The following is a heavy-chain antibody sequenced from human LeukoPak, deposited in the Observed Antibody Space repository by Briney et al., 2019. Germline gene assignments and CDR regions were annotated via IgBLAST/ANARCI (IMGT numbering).Heavy chain of an antibody. Sequence: KSSETLSLTCTVSGVSISSHYWSWIRQPAGKGLEWSGRMYRRGSANDNPSLKSRATMSVDTPKNQFSRKLTSVTAADTAVYYCASFGELAGDAFSIWGQGTMVTVSS. J-gene: IGHJ3*02. CDR1: GVSISSHY. D-gene: IGHD3-10*01. V-gene: IGHV4-4*07. CDR2: MYRRGSA. CDR3: ASFGELAGDAFSI.